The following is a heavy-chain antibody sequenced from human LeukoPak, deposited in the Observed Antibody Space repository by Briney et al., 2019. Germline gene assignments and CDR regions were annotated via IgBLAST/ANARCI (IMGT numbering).Heavy chain of an antibody. V-gene: IGHV4-30-4*08. CDR1: GGSISSGGYY. CDR3: ARGSWSSSIDY. D-gene: IGHD6-6*01. CDR2: IYYSGST. J-gene: IGHJ4*02. Sequence: PSQTLSLTSTVSGGSISSGGYYWSWIRQHPGKGLEYIGYIYYSGSTYYNPSLKSRITISVDTSKNQFSLKLSSVTAADTAVYYCARGSWSSSIDYWGQGTLVTVSS.